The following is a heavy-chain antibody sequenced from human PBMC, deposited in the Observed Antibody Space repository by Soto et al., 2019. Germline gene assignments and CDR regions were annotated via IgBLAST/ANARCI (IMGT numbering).Heavy chain of an antibody. J-gene: IGHJ6*02. CDR1: GFTFSSYA. D-gene: IGHD2-2*01. V-gene: IGHV3-30-3*01. CDR3: ARDLKYQLLSGVDYYYGMGV. Sequence: LRLSCAASGFTFSSYAMHWVRQAPGKGLAWVAVISYDGSNKYYADSVKGRFTISRDNSKNTLYLQMNSLRAEDTAVYYCARDLKYQLLSGVDYYYGMGVWGQGTTVTVSS. CDR2: ISYDGSNK.